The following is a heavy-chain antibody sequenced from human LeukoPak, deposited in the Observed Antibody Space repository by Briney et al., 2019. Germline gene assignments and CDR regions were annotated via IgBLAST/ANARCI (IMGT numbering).Heavy chain of an antibody. Sequence: SETLSLTCAVYGGSFSGYYWSWIRQPPGKGLEWIGEINHSGGTNYNPSLKSRVTISVDTSKNQFSLKLSSVTAADTAVYYCARGEVVVAASFDYWGQGTLVTVSS. D-gene: IGHD2-15*01. CDR1: GGSFSGYY. V-gene: IGHV4-34*01. J-gene: IGHJ4*02. CDR2: INHSGGT. CDR3: ARGEVVVAASFDY.